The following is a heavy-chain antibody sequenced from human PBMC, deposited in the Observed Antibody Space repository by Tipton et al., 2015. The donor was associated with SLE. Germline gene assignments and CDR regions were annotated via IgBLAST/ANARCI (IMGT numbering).Heavy chain of an antibody. Sequence: QLVQSGPEVKKPGASVKVSCKASGYTFTSYDINWVRQATGQGLEWMGWMNPNSGNTGYAQKFQGRVTMTRNTSISTAYMELSSLRSGDTAVYYCARGGKDIVVVPAAIWGQGTLVTVSS. CDR2: MNPNSGNT. J-gene: IGHJ4*02. CDR1: GYTFTSYD. D-gene: IGHD2-2*01. V-gene: IGHV1-8*01. CDR3: ARGGKDIVVVPAAI.